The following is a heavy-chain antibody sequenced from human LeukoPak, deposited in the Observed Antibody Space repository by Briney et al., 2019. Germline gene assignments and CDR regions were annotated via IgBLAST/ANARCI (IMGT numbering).Heavy chain of an antibody. Sequence: GGSLRLSCAASGFTFSSYAMSWVRQAPGKGLEWVSSISSSSSYIYYADSVKGRFTISRDNAKNSLYLQMNSLRAEDTAVYYCARDLSGDFDYWGQGTLATVSS. J-gene: IGHJ4*02. CDR2: ISSSSSYI. CDR1: GFTFSSYA. V-gene: IGHV3-21*01. CDR3: ARDLSGDFDY.